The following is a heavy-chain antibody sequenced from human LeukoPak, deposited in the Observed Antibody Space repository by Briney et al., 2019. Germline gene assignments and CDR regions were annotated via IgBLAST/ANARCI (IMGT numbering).Heavy chain of an antibody. CDR2: INAGNGNT. J-gene: IGHJ4*02. CDR1: GYTFTSYA. Sequence: CXAXGYTFTSYAMHWVRQAPGQRLEWMGWINAGNGNTKYSQKFQGRVTITRDTSASTAYMELSSLRSEDTAVYYCARDYYGSGSSYLSYYFDYWGQGTLVTVSS. V-gene: IGHV1-3*01. D-gene: IGHD3-10*01. CDR3: ARDYYGSGSSYLSYYFDY.